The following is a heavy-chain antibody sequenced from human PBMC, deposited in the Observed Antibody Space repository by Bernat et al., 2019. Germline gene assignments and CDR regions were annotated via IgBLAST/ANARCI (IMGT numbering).Heavy chain of an antibody. CDR1: GFSFSDAW. CDR2: ITGKAGGGAK. D-gene: IGHD3-3*01. J-gene: IGHJ4*02. Sequence: EVQLVESGGGLVKPGGSLRLSCAATGFSFSDAWMSWVRQAPGKGLEWVGRITGKAGGGAKDYAAPVKGRFTISRDDSQHTLYLQMNSLRAEDTAVYYCARDGGDYWGRGTLVTVSS. CDR3: ARDGGDY. V-gene: IGHV3-15*01.